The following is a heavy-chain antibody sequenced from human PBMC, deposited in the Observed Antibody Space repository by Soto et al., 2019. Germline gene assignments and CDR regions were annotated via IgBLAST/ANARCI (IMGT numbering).Heavy chain of an antibody. CDR3: AKGHYDFWSGRTPFDY. Sequence: EVQLLESGGGLVQPGGSLRLSCAASGFTFSSYAMSWVRQAPGKGLEWVSAISGSGGSTYYADSVKGRFTISRDNSKNTPYLQMNSLRAEDTAVYYCAKGHYDFWSGRTPFDYWGQGTLVTVSS. CDR2: ISGSGGST. D-gene: IGHD3-3*01. J-gene: IGHJ4*02. V-gene: IGHV3-23*01. CDR1: GFTFSSYA.